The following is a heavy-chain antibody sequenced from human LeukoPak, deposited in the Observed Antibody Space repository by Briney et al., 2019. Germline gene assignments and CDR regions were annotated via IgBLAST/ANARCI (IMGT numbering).Heavy chain of an antibody. CDR3: ARGSDYYDSSGYYFDAFDI. J-gene: IGHJ3*02. V-gene: IGHV1-46*01. Sequence: GASVKVSCKASGYTFTSYYMHWVRQAPGQGLEWMGIINPSGGSTSYAQKFQGRVTITADESTSTAYMELSSLRSEDTAVYYCARGSDYYDSSGYYFDAFDIWGQGTMVTVSS. D-gene: IGHD3-22*01. CDR1: GYTFTSYY. CDR2: INPSGGST.